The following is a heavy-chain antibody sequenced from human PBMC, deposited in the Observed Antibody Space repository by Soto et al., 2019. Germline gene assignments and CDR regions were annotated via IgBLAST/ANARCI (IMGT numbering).Heavy chain of an antibody. J-gene: IGHJ4*02. CDR2: ISYSGNT. V-gene: IGHV4-31*03. CDR3: ARRAADSRGYWFFDY. Sequence: SETLSLTCTVSGGSINSGGYFWSWIRQHPGKGLEWIGYISYSGNTYYNPSLKSRVTISVDTSKNQFSLKLSSVTAADTAVYFCARRAADSRGYWFFDYWGQGTLVTVSS. CDR1: GGSINSGGYF. D-gene: IGHD3-22*01.